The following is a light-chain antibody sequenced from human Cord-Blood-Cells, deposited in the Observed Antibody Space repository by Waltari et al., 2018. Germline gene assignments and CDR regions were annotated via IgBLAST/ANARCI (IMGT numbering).Light chain of an antibody. V-gene: IGLV2-23*02. J-gene: IGLJ1*01. Sequence: QSALTQPASVSGSPGQSIPISCTGTSSDVGRYNLVSWYQQHPGKAPKLMIYEVSKRPSGVSNRFSGSKSGNTASLTISGLQAEDEADYYCCSYAGSSTSYVFGTGTKVTVL. CDR3: CSYAGSSTSYV. CDR2: EVS. CDR1: SSDVGRYNL.